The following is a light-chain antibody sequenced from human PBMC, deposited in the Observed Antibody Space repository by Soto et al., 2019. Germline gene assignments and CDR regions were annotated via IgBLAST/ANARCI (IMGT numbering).Light chain of an antibody. J-gene: IGKJ4*01. CDR1: QDISSF. Sequence: DIPLTQSPSFLSASVGDRVTVTCRASQDISSFLAWYHQTPGKAPNLLIYAASTLQSGVPSRFSGSGSGTEFTLTISSLQPEDFATYYSQQLYSYPLTFGGGTKVEIK. CDR2: AAS. CDR3: QQLYSYPLT. V-gene: IGKV1-9*01.